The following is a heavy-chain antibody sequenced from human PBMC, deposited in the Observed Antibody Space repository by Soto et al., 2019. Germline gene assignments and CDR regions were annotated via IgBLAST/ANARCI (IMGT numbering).Heavy chain of an antibody. D-gene: IGHD4-17*01. V-gene: IGHV3-23*01. CDR2: ISGGGGST. CDR3: AKHQRSDYVIDH. CDR1: GFTFRNYA. J-gene: IGHJ4*02. Sequence: PGGSLRLSCAASGFTFRNYAMSWGRLAPGKGLEWVSTISGGGGSTYYADSVKGRFTISRDNSESTLYLQLNSLRAEDTAIFYCAKHQRSDYVIDHWGQGILVTVSS.